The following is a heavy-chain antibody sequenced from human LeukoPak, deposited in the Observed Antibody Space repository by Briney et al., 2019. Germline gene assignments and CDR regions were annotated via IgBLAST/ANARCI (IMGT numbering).Heavy chain of an antibody. CDR2: IIPILGIA. CDR3: ARAPRPNYYYDSSGYYRG. D-gene: IGHD3-22*01. J-gene: IGHJ4*02. V-gene: IGHV1-69*02. Sequence: SVKVSCKASGGTFSSYTISWVRQAPGQGLEWMGRIIPILGIANYAQKFQGRVTITADKSTSTAYMELSSLRSEDTAVYYCARAPRPNYYYDSSGYYRGWGQGTLVTASS. CDR1: GGTFSSYT.